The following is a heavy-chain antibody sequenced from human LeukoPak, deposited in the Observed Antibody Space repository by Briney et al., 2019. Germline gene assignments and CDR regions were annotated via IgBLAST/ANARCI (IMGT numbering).Heavy chain of an antibody. CDR3: ARVAQGPHYFDY. Sequence: GGSLRLSCAASGFTFRNYWMHWVRQAPGKGLEWVAVMSYDGSNKYYADSVKGRFTISRDNSKSTLYLQMNSLRAEDTAVYYCARVAQGPHYFDYWGQGTLVTVSS. J-gene: IGHJ4*02. V-gene: IGHV3-30-3*01. CDR1: GFTFRNYW. CDR2: MSYDGSNK.